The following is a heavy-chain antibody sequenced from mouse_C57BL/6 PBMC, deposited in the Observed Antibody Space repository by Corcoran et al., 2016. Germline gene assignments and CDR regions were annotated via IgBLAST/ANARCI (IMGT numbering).Heavy chain of an antibody. CDR3: ARAAVVVRYYFDY. D-gene: IGHD1-1*01. V-gene: IGHV1-26*01. Sequence: EVQLQQSGPELVKPGASVKISCKASGYTFTDYYMNWVKQSHGKSLEWIGDINPNNGGTSYNQKFKGKATLTVDKSSSTAYMELRSLTSEDSAVYYCARAAVVVRYYFDYWGQGTTLTVSS. CDR2: INPNNGGT. CDR1: GYTFTDYY. J-gene: IGHJ2*01.